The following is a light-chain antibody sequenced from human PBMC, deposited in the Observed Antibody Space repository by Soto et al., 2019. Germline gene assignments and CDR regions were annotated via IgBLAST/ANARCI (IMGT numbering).Light chain of an antibody. J-gene: IGKJ4*01. CDR2: GAS. V-gene: IGKV3-15*01. CDR3: QQYNNWPPS. Sequence: EIVMTQSPATLSVSPGERVTLSCRTSKSVSSNLAWYQQKPGQAPRLLIYGASTRATGIPARFSGSGSGTEFTLTISSLQSEDFAVYYCQQYNNWPPSFGGGTKVEIK. CDR1: KSVSSN.